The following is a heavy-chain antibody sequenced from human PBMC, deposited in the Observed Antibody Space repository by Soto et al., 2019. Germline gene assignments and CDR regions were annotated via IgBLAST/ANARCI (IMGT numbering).Heavy chain of an antibody. V-gene: IGHV3-66*01. CDR3: AKRKYCSSTTCFDY. CDR2: MYSGGET. D-gene: IGHD2-2*01. J-gene: IGHJ4*02. CDR1: GFTVSISY. Sequence: EVQLVESGGALVQPGGSLRLSCAASGFTVSISYMSWVRQVPGKGLEWVSIMYSGGETYYAASVKGRFTISRDNSKNTLYRQMSILRAEDTAVYYCAKRKYCSSTTCFDYWGQGTLVTVSS.